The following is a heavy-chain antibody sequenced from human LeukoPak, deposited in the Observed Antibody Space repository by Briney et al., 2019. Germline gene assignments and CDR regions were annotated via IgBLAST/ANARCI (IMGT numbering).Heavy chain of an antibody. Sequence: PSETLSLTCTVSGPSISSAYYWGWIRQPPGKGLEWIGNIYHSGGTNYNLSLKSRVTISLDTSKNQFSLKLRSVAAADTAVYYCATDSPTAYINTWVDFWGQGTLVTVSS. CDR2: IYHSGGT. D-gene: IGHD6-13*01. CDR3: ATDSPTAYINTWVDF. V-gene: IGHV4-38-2*02. J-gene: IGHJ4*02. CDR1: GPSISSAYY.